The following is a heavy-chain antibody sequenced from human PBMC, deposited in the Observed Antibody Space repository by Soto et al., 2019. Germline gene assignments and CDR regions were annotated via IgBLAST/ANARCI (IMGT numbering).Heavy chain of an antibody. CDR2: INHSGST. D-gene: IGHD3-16*02. CDR3: ARNPGYYDYIWGSYRYTVTFDY. J-gene: IGHJ4*02. CDR1: GGSFSGYY. Sequence: SETLSLTCAVYGGSFSGYYWSWIRQPPGKGLEWIGEINHSGSTNYNPSLKSRVTISVDTSKNQFSLKLSSVTAADTAVYYCARNPGYYDYIWGSYRYTVTFDYWGQGTPVTVSS. V-gene: IGHV4-34*01.